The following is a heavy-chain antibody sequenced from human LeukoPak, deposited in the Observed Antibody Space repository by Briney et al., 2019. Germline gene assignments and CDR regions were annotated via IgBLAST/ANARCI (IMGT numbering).Heavy chain of an antibody. CDR3: ARRRCIAAAGTDAFDI. V-gene: IGHV4-59*08. CDR1: GGSISSYY. D-gene: IGHD6-13*01. J-gene: IGHJ3*02. Sequence: SETLSLTCTVSGGSISSYYWDWIRQPPGKGLEWIGYIYYSGSTNYNPSLKSRVTISVDTSKTHFSLRLSSVTAADTAIYYCARRRCIAAAGTDAFDIWGQGTMVTVSS. CDR2: IYYSGST.